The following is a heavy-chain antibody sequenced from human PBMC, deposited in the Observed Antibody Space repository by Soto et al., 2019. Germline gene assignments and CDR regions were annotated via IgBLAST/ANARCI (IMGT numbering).Heavy chain of an antibody. CDR2: ISTYTGNT. CDR3: ARGYYYGSGRPTPGGMDV. D-gene: IGHD3-10*01. Sequence: QVHLVQSGAEVKKPGASVKVSCKASGYTFTNYDINWVRQAPGQGLEWLGWISTYTGNTNYAQKRQGRVTQTTDTSTSTAYMELRRLRSDDTAVYYCARGYYYGSGRPTPGGMDVWGQGTTVTVSS. J-gene: IGHJ6*02. CDR1: GYTFTNYD. V-gene: IGHV1-18*01.